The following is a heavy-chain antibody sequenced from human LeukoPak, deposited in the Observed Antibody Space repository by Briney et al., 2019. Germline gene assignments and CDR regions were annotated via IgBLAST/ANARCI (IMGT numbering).Heavy chain of an antibody. CDR2: ISSSSSYI. V-gene: IGHV3-21*01. J-gene: IGHJ5*02. CDR3: ARGGTNPYYDSSGLRSVWFDP. Sequence: GGSLRLSCAASGFIVSSNYMSWVRQAPGKGLEWVSSISSSSSYIYYADSVKGRFTISRDNAKNSLYLQMNSLRAEDTAVYYCARGGTNPYYDSSGLRSVWFDPWGQGTLVTVSS. CDR1: GFIVSSNY. D-gene: IGHD3-22*01.